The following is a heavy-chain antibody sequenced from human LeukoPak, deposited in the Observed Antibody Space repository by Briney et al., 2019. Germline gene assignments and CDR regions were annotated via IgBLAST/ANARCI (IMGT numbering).Heavy chain of an antibody. CDR3: ARDPYYYGSGSYRRIYYYMDV. V-gene: IGHV1-2*06. CDR2: INPNSGGT. D-gene: IGHD3-10*01. Sequence: GASVKVSCKASGYTFTGYYMHWVRQAPGQGLDWMGRINPNSGGTNYAQKLQGRVTMTMDTSISTAYMELSRLRSDDTAAYYCARDPYYYGSGSYRRIYYYMDVWGKGTTVTVSS. CDR1: GYTFTGYY. J-gene: IGHJ6*03.